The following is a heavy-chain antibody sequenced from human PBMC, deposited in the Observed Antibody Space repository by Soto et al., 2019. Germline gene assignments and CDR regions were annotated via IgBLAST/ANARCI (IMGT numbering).Heavy chain of an antibody. CDR1: GFTFSSYA. J-gene: IGHJ4*02. V-gene: IGHV3-23*01. CDR3: ATSLSRITMIVVVITPFDY. CDR2: ISGSGGST. Sequence: GGSLRLSCAASGFTFSSYAMGWVRQAPGKGLEWVSAISGSGGSTYYADSVKGRFTISRDNSKNTLYLQMNSLRAEDTAVYYCATSLSRITMIVVVITPFDYWGQGTLVTVSS. D-gene: IGHD3-22*01.